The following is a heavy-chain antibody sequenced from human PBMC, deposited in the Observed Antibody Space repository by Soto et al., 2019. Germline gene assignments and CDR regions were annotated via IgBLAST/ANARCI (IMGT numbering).Heavy chain of an antibody. CDR2: ISYDGSNK. CDR1: GFTFTSYG. Sequence: QVQLVESGGGVVQPGRSLRLSCAASGFTFTSYGMHWVRQAPGKGLEWVAVISYDGSNKYYADSVKGRFTISRDNSKNTLYLQMNSLRAEDTAVYYCQGGFYDYVWGSYRPTGFWGQGTLVTVSS. D-gene: IGHD3-16*02. CDR3: QGGFYDYVWGSYRPTGF. V-gene: IGHV3-30*03. J-gene: IGHJ4*02.